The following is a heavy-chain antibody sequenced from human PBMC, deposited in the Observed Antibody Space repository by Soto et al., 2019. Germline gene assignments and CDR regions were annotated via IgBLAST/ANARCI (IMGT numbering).Heavy chain of an antibody. J-gene: IGHJ5*02. D-gene: IGHD1-7*01. CDR2: IYYTGST. V-gene: IGHV4-59*08. Sequence: PSETLSLTCTVSGGSINSYYWSWIRQPPGKGLEWIGQIYYTGSTNYNPSLKGRVTISVDRSKTRFSLRLGSVPAADTAVFYGGMEKTTLYNWFAPGGQETLVTVSS. CDR1: GGSINSYY. CDR3: GMEKTTLYNWFAP.